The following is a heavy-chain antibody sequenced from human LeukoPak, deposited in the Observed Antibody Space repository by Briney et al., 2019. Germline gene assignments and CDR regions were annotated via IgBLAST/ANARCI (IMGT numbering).Heavy chain of an antibody. D-gene: IGHD5-18*01. J-gene: IGHJ4*02. V-gene: IGHV4-34*01. CDR2: INHSGST. CDR3: ARGFRGYSYGYPFDY. Sequence: SETLSLTCTVSGGSISSYYWSWIRQPPGKGLEWIGEINHSGSTNYNPSLKSRVTISVDTSKNQFSLKLSSVTAADTAVYYCARGFRGYSYGYPFDYWGQGTLVTVSS. CDR1: GGSISSYY.